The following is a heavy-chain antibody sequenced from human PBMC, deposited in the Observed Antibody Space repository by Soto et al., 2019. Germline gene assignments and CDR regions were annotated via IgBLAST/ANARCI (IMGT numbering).Heavy chain of an antibody. J-gene: IGHJ4*02. CDR3: ARARYSSGWFDY. CDR1: GGSISSGGYY. D-gene: IGHD6-19*01. CDR2: IYYSGST. V-gene: IGHV4-31*03. Sequence: SETLSLTCTVSGGSISSGGYYWSWIRQHPGKGLEWIGYIYYSGSTYYNPSLKSRVTISVDTSKNQFSLKLSSVTAADTAVYYCARARYSSGWFDYWGQGTLVTVSS.